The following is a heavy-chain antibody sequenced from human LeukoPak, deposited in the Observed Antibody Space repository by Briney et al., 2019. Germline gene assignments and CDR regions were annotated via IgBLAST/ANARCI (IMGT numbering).Heavy chain of an antibody. Sequence: GGSPRLSCAASGFTFSSYGMHWVRQAPGKGLEWVAVISYDGSNKYYADSVKGRFTISRDNSKNTLYLQMNSLRAEDTAVYYCAKGGQTMVRGVIITFWGQGTLVTVSS. V-gene: IGHV3-30*18. CDR2: ISYDGSNK. D-gene: IGHD3-10*01. J-gene: IGHJ4*02. CDR1: GFTFSSYG. CDR3: AKGGQTMVRGVIITF.